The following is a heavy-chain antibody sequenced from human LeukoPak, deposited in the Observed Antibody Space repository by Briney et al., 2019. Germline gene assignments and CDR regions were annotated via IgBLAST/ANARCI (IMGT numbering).Heavy chain of an antibody. Sequence: EPSETQSLTCTVSGGSVSSGSDYWTWIRQPPGKGLEWIGHIYYSGSTNYNPSLKSRVTISVNTSKNQFSLKLSSVTAADTAVYYCAREGTAGTNLNWFDPCGQGTLVTVSS. CDR1: GGSVSSGSDY. J-gene: IGHJ5*02. V-gene: IGHV4-61*01. D-gene: IGHD1-1*01. CDR2: IYYSGST. CDR3: AREGTAGTNLNWFDP.